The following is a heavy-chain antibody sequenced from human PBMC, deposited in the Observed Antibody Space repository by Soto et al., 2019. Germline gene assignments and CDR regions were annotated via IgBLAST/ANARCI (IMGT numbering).Heavy chain of an antibody. CDR1: GGTLSDHG. CDR2: TIPVFHTA. CDR3: ARGVYGSGNYYTGPSAFDI. Sequence: QVQLEQSGAEVKKPGSSVKVSCKASGGTLSDHGVAWLRQAPGQGLEWMGGTIPVFHTATYAQKFQGRVTVTADKFANIAYMELSSLRSADTAFYFCARGVYGSGNYYTGPSAFDIWGQGTMVIVSS. D-gene: IGHD3-10*01. J-gene: IGHJ3*02. V-gene: IGHV1-69*06.